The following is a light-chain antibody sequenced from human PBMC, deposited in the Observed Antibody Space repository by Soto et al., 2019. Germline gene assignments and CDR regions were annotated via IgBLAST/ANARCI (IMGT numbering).Light chain of an antibody. CDR1: QGISSY. CDR2: AAS. J-gene: IGKJ4*01. Sequence: DLQLTQSPSFFSASLGHIVTITCRASQGISSYLAWYQQKPGKAPKLLIYAASTLQSGVPSRFSGSGSGTEFTLTISSLQSEDFATYYCQQLNSYPLTFGGGTKVDIK. V-gene: IGKV1-9*01. CDR3: QQLNSYPLT.